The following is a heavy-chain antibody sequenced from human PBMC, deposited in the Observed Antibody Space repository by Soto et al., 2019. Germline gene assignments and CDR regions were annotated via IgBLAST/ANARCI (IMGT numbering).Heavy chain of an antibody. CDR1: GFTFSSYG. J-gene: IGHJ6*03. CDR2: IWYDGSNK. CDR3: ARDLTLWGYYYMDV. Sequence: GGSLRLSCAASGFTFSSYGMHWVRQAPGKGLEWVAVIWYDGSNKYYADSVKGRFTISRDNSKNTLYLQMNSLRAEDTAVYYCARDLTLWGYYYMDVWGKGTTVTVSS. V-gene: IGHV3-33*01. D-gene: IGHD7-27*01.